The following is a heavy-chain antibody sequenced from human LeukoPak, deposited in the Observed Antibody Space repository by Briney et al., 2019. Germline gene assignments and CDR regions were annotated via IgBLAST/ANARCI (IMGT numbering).Heavy chain of an antibody. CDR1: GGSISSYY. CDR2: IHTSGST. D-gene: IGHD3-22*01. Sequence: SETPSLTCTVSGGSISSYYWSWIRQPPGKGLEWIGYIHTSGSTNYNPSLKSRVTISVDTSKNQFSLKLSSVTAADTAVYYCARYRGDDSSGYYPPHYYYYYMDVWGKGTTVTVSS. J-gene: IGHJ6*03. CDR3: ARYRGDDSSGYYPPHYYYYYMDV. V-gene: IGHV4-4*09.